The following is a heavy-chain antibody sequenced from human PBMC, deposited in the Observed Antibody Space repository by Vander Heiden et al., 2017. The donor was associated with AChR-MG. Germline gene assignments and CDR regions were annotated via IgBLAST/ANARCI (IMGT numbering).Heavy chain of an antibody. D-gene: IGHD1-26*01. CDR2: IYHSVAT. Sequence: QLQLQESGPGLVKSSETLSLTCPVSGGSITNTAYYWAWIRQSPGKGLEWIGTIYHSVATNYNPSLKSRVAMSIDTSKNQFSLKLSSVTAADTAVYYCAGLVGGTVLYWFDPWGQGTLVTVSS. CDR1: GGSITNTAYY. J-gene: IGHJ5*02. CDR3: AGLVGGTVLYWFDP. V-gene: IGHV4-39*01.